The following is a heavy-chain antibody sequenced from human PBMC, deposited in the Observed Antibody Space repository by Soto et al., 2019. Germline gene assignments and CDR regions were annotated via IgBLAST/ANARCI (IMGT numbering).Heavy chain of an antibody. CDR2: ILYDGSNK. V-gene: IGHV3-30-3*01. Sequence: QVQLVESGGGVVQPGRSLRLSCAASGFTFSSYAMHWVRQAPGKGLEWVAVILYDGSNKYYADSVKGRFTISRDNSKNTLYLQMNSLRAEDTAVYYCARPGSEDYYYGMDVWGQGTTVTVSS. D-gene: IGHD3-10*01. J-gene: IGHJ6*02. CDR3: ARPGSEDYYYGMDV. CDR1: GFTFSSYA.